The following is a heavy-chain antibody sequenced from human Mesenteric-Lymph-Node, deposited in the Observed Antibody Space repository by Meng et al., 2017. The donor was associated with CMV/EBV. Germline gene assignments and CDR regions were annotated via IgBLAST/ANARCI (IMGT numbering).Heavy chain of an antibody. D-gene: IGHD1-14*01. CDR1: GYSFNSYW. J-gene: IGHJ4*02. CDR2: IYPGDSDT. CDR3: ARHPGGRAGPRYFDY. Sequence: SGYSFNSYWIGWVRQMHGKGLEWMGIIYPGDSDTRYSPSFQGQVTFSADKSISTAYLQWSGLKASDTAMYYCARHPGGRAGPRYFDYWGQGTLVTVSS. V-gene: IGHV5-51*01.